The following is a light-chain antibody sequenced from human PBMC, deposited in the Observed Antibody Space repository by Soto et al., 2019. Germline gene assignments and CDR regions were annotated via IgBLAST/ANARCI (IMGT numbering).Light chain of an antibody. Sequence: DIQMTQSPSTLSASVGDRVIITCRASQSISSWLAWYQQKPGKAPKLLIYDAASLESGVPSRCSGSGSGTEFTLTISSLQPDDSATYYCQQHNGYFGQGTKVEIK. CDR3: QQHNGY. CDR2: DAA. J-gene: IGKJ1*01. CDR1: QSISSW. V-gene: IGKV1-5*01.